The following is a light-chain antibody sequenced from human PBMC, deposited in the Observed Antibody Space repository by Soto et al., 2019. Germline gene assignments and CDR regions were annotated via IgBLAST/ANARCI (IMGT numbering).Light chain of an antibody. J-gene: IGKJ4*01. CDR1: PSVSSNY. V-gene: IGKV3-20*01. CDR3: QQYCNSPFT. CDR2: GAS. Sequence: EIVLTQSPGTLSLSPGERATLSCRASPSVSSNYFAWYQHKPGQAPRLLMYGASSMAAGIPERFSGSGSGTDFNLTISSLEPEDVVVYYCQQYCNSPFTVGGGTKVEIE.